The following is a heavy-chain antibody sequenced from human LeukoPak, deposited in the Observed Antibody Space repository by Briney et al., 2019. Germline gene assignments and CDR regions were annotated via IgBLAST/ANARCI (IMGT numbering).Heavy chain of an antibody. V-gene: IGHV3-9*01. CDR3: AKDRGYGRYYYDSSGYITFTGFDY. CDR1: GFTFDDYA. CDR2: ISWNSGSI. J-gene: IGHJ4*02. D-gene: IGHD3-22*01. Sequence: GRSLRLSCAASGFTFDDYAMHWVRQAPGKGLEWVSGISWNSGSIGYADSVKGRFTISRDNAKNSLYLQMNSLRAEDTALYYCAKDRGYGRYYYDSSGYITFTGFDYWGQGTLVTASS.